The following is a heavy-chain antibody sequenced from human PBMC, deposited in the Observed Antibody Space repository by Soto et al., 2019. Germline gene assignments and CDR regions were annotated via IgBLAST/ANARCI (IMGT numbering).Heavy chain of an antibody. CDR1: GFTFSSYG. Sequence: GGSLRLSCAASGFTFSSYGMHWVRQAPGKGLEWVAVISYDGSNKYYADSVKGRFTISRDNSKNTLYLQMNSLRAEDTAVYYCARESKNDYGDSRGLDWDYWGQGTLVTVSS. CDR3: ARESKNDYGDSRGLDWDY. V-gene: IGHV3-30*03. D-gene: IGHD4-17*01. CDR2: ISYDGSNK. J-gene: IGHJ4*02.